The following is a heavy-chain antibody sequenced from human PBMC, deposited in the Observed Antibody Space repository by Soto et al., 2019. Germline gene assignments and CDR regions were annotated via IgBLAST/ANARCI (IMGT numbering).Heavy chain of an antibody. CDR2: INHSGST. Sequence: SETLSLTCAVYGGSFSGYYWSWIRQPPGKGLEWIGEINHSGSTNYNPSLKSRVTISVDTSKNQFSLKLSSVTAADTAVYYCARESRRIIAARLKGYFDYWGQGTLVTVSS. CDR3: ARESRRIIAARLKGYFDY. V-gene: IGHV4-34*01. J-gene: IGHJ4*02. D-gene: IGHD6-6*01. CDR1: GGSFSGYY.